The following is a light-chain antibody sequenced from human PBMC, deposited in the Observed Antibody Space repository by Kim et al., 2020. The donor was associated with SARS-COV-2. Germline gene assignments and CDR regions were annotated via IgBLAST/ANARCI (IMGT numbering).Light chain of an antibody. V-gene: IGKV3-20*01. J-gene: IGKJ1*01. CDR2: GAS. CDR1: ESVGNNF. CDR3: QQYGSSLQT. Sequence: SPGERATLTCRATESVGNNFLAWYQQKPGQAPRLLIYGASRRVTGIQDRFSGSGSGTDFTLTISRLEPEDFAVYYCQQYGSSLQTFGQGTKMDIK.